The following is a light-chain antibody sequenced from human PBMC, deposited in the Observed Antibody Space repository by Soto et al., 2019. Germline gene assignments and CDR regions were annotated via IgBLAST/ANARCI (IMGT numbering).Light chain of an antibody. J-gene: IGLJ1*01. CDR3: SSCSSCSTRSTRV. Sequence: QSVLTQPASVSGSPGQSITISCTGTSSDVGDYNYVSWHQQHPGKAPKLMIYEVSNRPSGVSNRFSGSKSGNTASLTISGLQAEDEADYYCSSCSSCSTRSTRVFGTGTKVTAL. CDR2: EVS. CDR1: SSDVGDYNY. V-gene: IGLV2-14*01.